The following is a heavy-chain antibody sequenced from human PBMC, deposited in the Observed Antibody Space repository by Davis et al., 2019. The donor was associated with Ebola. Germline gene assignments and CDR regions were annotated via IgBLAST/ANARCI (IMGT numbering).Heavy chain of an antibody. CDR1: GVSIIAHY. J-gene: IGHJ4*02. CDR2: IDYRGRS. V-gene: IGHV4-59*11. D-gene: IGHD2-2*01. CDR3: ARGGSPAMFKGVDE. Sequence: PGGSLRLSCTVSGVSIIAHYWGFIRQSPGQGLEWIGYIDYRGRSTYKPSLRSRITMSVDTSKNQFSLKLKSITAADPAVYYCARGGSPAMFKGVDEWGQGTLVTVAS.